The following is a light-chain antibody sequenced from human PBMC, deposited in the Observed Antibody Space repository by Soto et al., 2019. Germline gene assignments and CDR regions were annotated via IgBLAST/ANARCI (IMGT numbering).Light chain of an antibody. V-gene: IGKV3-11*01. J-gene: IGKJ1*01. CDR2: DAS. CDR3: QQRLNWPPG. Sequence: EIFLTQSPDTLSLSPGERATLSCRASQSVTNYIAWYQQRPGQAPRLLIYDASNRATGVPARLSGSGSGTDFTLTISDLEPADFGLYYCQQRLNWPPGFGQGTKVDIK. CDR1: QSVTNY.